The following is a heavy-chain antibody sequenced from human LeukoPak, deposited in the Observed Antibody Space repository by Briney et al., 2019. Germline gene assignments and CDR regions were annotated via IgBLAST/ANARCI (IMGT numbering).Heavy chain of an antibody. CDR2: IIPIFGTA. CDR3: ARDAWSTAIFGGMDV. V-gene: IGHV1-69*13. J-gene: IGHJ6*02. Sequence: ASVKVSCKASGGTFISYAISWVRQAPGQGLEWMGGIIPIFGTANYAQKFQGRVTITADESTSTAYMELSSLRSEDTAVYYCARDAWSTAIFGGMDVWGQGTTVTVSS. D-gene: IGHD3-10*02. CDR1: GGTFISYA.